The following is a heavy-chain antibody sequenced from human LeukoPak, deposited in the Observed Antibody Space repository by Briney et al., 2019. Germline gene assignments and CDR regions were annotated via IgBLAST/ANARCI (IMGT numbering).Heavy chain of an antibody. CDR1: GFTFSSYS. D-gene: IGHD6-6*01. CDR3: TRDPRHLDS. Sequence: GGSLRLSCAASGFTFSSYSMNWVRQAPGEGLEWVSSISSSSSYIYYADSVKGRFTISRDNAKNSLYLQMSGLRVEDTAVYYCTRDPRHLDSWGQGTLVTVSS. J-gene: IGHJ4*02. CDR2: ISSSSSYI. V-gene: IGHV3-21*03.